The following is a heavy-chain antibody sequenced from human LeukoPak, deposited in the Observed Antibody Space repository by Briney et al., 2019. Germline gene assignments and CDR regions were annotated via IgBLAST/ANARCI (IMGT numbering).Heavy chain of an antibody. CDR1: GFTFSSYA. CDR2: ISGSGGST. V-gene: IGHV3-23*01. J-gene: IGHJ4*02. CDR3: AKQAAGGNFDY. Sequence: PGGSLRLSXAAAGFTFSSYAMSWVRQAQGKGLEWVSTISGSGGSTYYADSVKGRFTISRDNSKNTLYLQLTSLRAEDTAVYYCAKQAAGGNFDYWGQGTLVTVSS. D-gene: IGHD6-13*01.